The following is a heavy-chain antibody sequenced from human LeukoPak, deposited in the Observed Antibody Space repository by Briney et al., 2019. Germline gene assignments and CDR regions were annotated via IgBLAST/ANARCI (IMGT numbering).Heavy chain of an antibody. V-gene: IGHV4-59*01. J-gene: IGHJ3*02. D-gene: IGHD3-10*01. CDR2: IYYSGST. CDR3: AREAANYGSGSYEGDDAFDI. Sequence: PSETLSLTCTVSGGSISSYYWSWIRQPPGKGLEWIGYIYYSGSTNYNPSLKSRVTISVDTSKNQFSLKLSSVTAADTAVYYCAREAANYGSGSYEGDDAFDIWGQGTMVTVSS. CDR1: GGSISSYY.